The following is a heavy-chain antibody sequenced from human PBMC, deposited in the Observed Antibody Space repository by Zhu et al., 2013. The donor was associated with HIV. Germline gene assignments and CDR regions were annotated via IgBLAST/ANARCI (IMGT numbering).Heavy chain of an antibody. J-gene: IGHJ6*02. CDR2: INSDGSST. V-gene: IGHV3-74*01. CDR3: ARETGCSSTSCYVEGHYYYGNGR. Sequence: EVQLVESGGGLVQPGGSLRLSCAASGFTFSSYWMHWVRQAPGKGLVWVSRINSDGSSTSYADSVKGRFTISRDNAKNTLYLQMNSLRAEDTAVYYCARETGCSSTSCYVEGHYYYGNGRLGPRDHGHRLL. D-gene: IGHD2-2*01. CDR1: GFTFSSYW.